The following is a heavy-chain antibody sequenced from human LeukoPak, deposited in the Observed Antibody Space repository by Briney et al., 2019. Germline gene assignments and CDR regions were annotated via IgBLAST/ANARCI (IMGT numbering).Heavy chain of an antibody. Sequence: ASVKVSCKASGYTFSSYGISWVRQAPGQGLEWMGWISVYNGNTKYAQKFQGRVTMTTDTFTSTAYMEVTSLRSDDHAVYYCARDQYDSVWDSHRPYFDYWGQGTLVTVSS. CDR1: GYTFSSYG. V-gene: IGHV1-18*01. J-gene: IGHJ4*02. CDR3: ARDQYDSVWDSHRPYFDY. D-gene: IGHD3-16*02. CDR2: ISVYNGNT.